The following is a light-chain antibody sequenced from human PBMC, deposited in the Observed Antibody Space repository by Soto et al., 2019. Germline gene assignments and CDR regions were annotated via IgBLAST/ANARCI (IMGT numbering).Light chain of an antibody. Sequence: EIVMTQSPASLSVSPGERATLSCRASQSVNNNLAWYQQKPGQAPRLLIYAALTRATGIPARFSGSGSGTDFTLTISSLQSEDFAVYHCQQYNNWPRTFGQGTKWIS. CDR3: QQYNNWPRT. J-gene: IGKJ1*01. CDR1: QSVNNN. CDR2: AAL. V-gene: IGKV3-15*01.